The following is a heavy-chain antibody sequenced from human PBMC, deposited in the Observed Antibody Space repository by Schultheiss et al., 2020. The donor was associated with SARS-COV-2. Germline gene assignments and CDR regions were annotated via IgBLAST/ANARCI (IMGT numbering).Heavy chain of an antibody. Sequence: SETLSLTCTVSGGSISSYYWSWIRQPPGKGLEWIGYIYYSGSTNYNPSLKSRVTISVDTSKNQFSLKLSSVTAADTAVYYCARQGSSGWLGYYYYYYMDVWGKGTTVTVSS. CDR2: IYYSGST. D-gene: IGHD6-19*01. J-gene: IGHJ6*03. CDR1: GGSISSYY. CDR3: ARQGSSGWLGYYYYYYMDV. V-gene: IGHV4-59*01.